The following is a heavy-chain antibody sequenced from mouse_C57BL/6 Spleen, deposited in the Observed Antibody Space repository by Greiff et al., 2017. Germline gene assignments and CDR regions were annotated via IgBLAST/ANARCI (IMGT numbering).Heavy chain of an antibody. CDR3: AKSLNWDFDY. V-gene: IGHV5-17*01. J-gene: IGHJ2*01. Sequence: EVKLVESGGGLVKPGGSLKLSCAASGFTFSDYGMHWVRQAPEKGLEWVAYISSGSSTIYYADTVKGRFTISRDNAKNTLFLQMTSLRSEDTAMYYCAKSLNWDFDYWGQGTTLTVSS. CDR2: ISSGSSTI. CDR1: GFTFSDYG. D-gene: IGHD4-1*01.